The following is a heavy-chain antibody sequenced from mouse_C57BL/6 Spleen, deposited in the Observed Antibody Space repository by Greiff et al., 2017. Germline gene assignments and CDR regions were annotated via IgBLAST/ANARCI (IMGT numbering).Heavy chain of an antibody. D-gene: IGHD2-1*01. J-gene: IGHJ4*01. Sequence: VQLQQSGPELVKPGASVKMSCKASGYTFTDYNMHWVKQSHGKSLEWIGYINRNNGGTNYNGKFKGKATLTADKSSSTAYMQLSSLTSEDSAVYFCAVYDGNYAMDDWGQGTSVTVSS. CDR2: INRNNGGT. CDR3: AVYDGNYAMDD. V-gene: IGHV1-22*01. CDR1: GYTFTDYN.